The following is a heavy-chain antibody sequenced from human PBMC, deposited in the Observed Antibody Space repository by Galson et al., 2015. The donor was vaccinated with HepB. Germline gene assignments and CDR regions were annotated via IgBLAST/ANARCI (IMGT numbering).Heavy chain of an antibody. CDR1: GGTFSSYT. D-gene: IGHD3-22*01. J-gene: IGHJ4*02. CDR2: IIPILGIA. CDR3: ARVKNYYDSSGYRYYYFDY. Sequence: SVKVSCKASGGTFSSYTISWVRQAPGQGLEWMGRIIPILGIANYAQKFQGRVTITADKSTSTAYMELSSLRSEDTAVYYCARVKNYYDSSGYRYYYFDYWEQGTLVTVSS. V-gene: IGHV1-69*02.